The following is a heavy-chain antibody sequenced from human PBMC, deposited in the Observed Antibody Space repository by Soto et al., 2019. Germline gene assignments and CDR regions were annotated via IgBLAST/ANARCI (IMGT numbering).Heavy chain of an antibody. V-gene: IGHV3-53*02. CDR1: GFTVSSNY. CDR2: IHRDGTT. CDR3: TRGAIYALYYFGMDV. D-gene: IGHD2-2*02. Sequence: EVQLVETGGGLMQPGGSLRLSCAASGFTVSSNYMSWVRQAPGKGLEWVSVIHRDGTTYYAGSVKGRFTISRDNPKNKLSLQMSNLRVEDTAVYYCTRGAIYALYYFGMDVWGRGTTVSVSS. J-gene: IGHJ6*02.